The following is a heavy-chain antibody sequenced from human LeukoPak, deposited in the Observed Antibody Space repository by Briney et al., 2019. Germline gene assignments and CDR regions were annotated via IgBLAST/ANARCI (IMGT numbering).Heavy chain of an antibody. CDR1: GFTFSSYE. CDR3: ARDVGNFDY. CDR2: INGDGIST. Sequence: GGSLRLSCAASGFTFSSYEMNWVRQAPGKGLVWVSRINGDGISTGYADSVKGRFTVSRDNAKKTLYLQMNSLRAEDTAVYYCARDVGNFDYWGQGTLVTVSS. V-gene: IGHV3-74*01. J-gene: IGHJ4*02.